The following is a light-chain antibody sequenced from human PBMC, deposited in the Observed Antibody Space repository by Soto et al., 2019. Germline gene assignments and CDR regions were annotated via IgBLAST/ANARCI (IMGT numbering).Light chain of an antibody. V-gene: IGLV2-14*03. CDR1: SSDVGGYNY. Sequence: QSALTQTASVSGSPGEWITISCTGTSSDVGGYNYVSWYQQHPGKAPKLMIYDVSSRPSGVSHRFSGSKSGDTASLTISGLQAEDEADYYCSSYTRTNTVVFGGGTKVTVL. J-gene: IGLJ2*01. CDR3: SSYTRTNTVV. CDR2: DVS.